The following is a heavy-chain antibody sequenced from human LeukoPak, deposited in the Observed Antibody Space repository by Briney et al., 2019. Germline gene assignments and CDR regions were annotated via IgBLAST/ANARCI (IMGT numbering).Heavy chain of an antibody. CDR3: ARVQLWSPYYYYGMDV. J-gene: IGHJ6*04. V-gene: IGHV4-34*01. Sequence: SETLSLTCAGYGGSFSGYYWSWIRQPPGKGLEWIGEINHSGSTNYNPSLKSRVTISVDTSKNQFSLKLSSVTAADTAVYYCARVQLWSPYYYYGMDVWGKGTTVTVSS. CDR1: GGSFSGYY. D-gene: IGHD5-18*01. CDR2: INHSGST.